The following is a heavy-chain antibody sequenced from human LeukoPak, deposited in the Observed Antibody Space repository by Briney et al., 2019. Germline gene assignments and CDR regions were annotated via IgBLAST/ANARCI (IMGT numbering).Heavy chain of an antibody. V-gene: IGHV3-30*02. D-gene: IGHD3-10*01. CDR1: GFTFSSYG. CDR3: GRGEGVGELSDAFDN. J-gene: IGHJ3*02. CDR2: IRYDGSNK. Sequence: GSLRLSCAASGFTFSSYGMHWVRQAPGKGLEWVAFIRYDGSNKYYADSVKGRFTISRDNAKNSLYLQMNSLRAEDTAVYYCGRGEGVGELSDAFDNWGPGNMVTVSS.